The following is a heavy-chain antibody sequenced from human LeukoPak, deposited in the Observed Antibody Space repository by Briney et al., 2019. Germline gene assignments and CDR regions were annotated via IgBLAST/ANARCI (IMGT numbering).Heavy chain of an antibody. CDR2: IKQDGSDK. V-gene: IGHV3-7*01. J-gene: IGHJ4*02. D-gene: IGHD3-16*01. Sequence: GGSLRLSCAASGFSISSFWMAWVRQAPGRGLEWVANIKQDGSDKYYVDSVKGRFTISRDNAKNSLYLQMDSLRAEDSAMYYCETDPPWGSANADYWGQGTLVTVSS. CDR3: ETDPPWGSANADY. CDR1: GFSISSFW.